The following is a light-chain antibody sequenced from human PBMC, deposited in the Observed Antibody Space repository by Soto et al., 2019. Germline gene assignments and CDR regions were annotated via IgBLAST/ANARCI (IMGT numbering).Light chain of an antibody. CDR3: SSYAGGNNWV. V-gene: IGLV2-8*01. CDR1: SSDVGGYNY. Sequence: QSALTQPASVSGSPGQSITISCTGTSSDVGGYNYVSWYQQHPGKAPKLMLYDVNKRPSGVPDRFSGSKSGNTASLTVSGLHAEDAADYYCSSYAGGNNWVFGGGTKLTVL. CDR2: DVN. J-gene: IGLJ3*02.